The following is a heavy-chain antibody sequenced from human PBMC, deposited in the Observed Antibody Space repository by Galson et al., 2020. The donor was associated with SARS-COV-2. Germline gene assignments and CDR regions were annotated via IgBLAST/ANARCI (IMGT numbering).Heavy chain of an antibody. CDR1: GGSISSYY. J-gene: IGHJ6*02. CDR3: ARVPYGSGSYYYYGMDV. D-gene: IGHD3-10*01. CDR2: IYTSGST. Sequence: ASETLSLTCTVSGGSISSYYWSWIRQPAGKGLEWIGRIYTSGSTNYNPSLKSRVTMSVDTSKNQFSLKLSSVTAADTAVYYCARVPYGSGSYYYYGMDVWGQGTTVTVSS. V-gene: IGHV4-4*07.